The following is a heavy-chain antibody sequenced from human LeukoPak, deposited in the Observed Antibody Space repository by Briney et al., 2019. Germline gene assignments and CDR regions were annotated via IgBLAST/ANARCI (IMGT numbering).Heavy chain of an antibody. J-gene: IGHJ4*02. CDR2: IYSGGTT. CDR1: GFTVSSSY. D-gene: IGHD3-10*01. Sequence: AGGSLRLSCAASGFTVSSSYMSWVRQAPGKGLEWVSVIYSGGTTYYADYVKGRFTIYRDNSKNTLYLQMNSLRVEDTAVYYCARFGELPHWGQGTLVAVSS. CDR3: ARFGELPH. V-gene: IGHV3-53*01.